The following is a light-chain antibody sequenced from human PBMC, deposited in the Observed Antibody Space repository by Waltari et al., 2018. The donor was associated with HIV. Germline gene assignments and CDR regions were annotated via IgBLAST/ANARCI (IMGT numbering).Light chain of an antibody. CDR2: RNN. J-gene: IGLJ1*01. Sequence: QSVLTQPPSASGTPGQRVTISRSGSSSNIGSNYVYWYQQVPGTAPKLLLYRNNQRPSGVPDRFSGSKSGTSASLAISGLRSEDEADYYCASWDASLSGHYVFGPGTRVTVL. V-gene: IGLV1-47*01. CDR3: ASWDASLSGHYV. CDR1: SSNIGSNY.